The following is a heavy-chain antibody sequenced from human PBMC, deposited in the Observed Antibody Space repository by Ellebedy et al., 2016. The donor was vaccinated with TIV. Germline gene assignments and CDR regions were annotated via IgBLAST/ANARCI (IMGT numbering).Heavy chain of an antibody. J-gene: IGHJ4*02. D-gene: IGHD6-19*01. Sequence: MPGGSLRLSCAVSGASIGGYFWSWIRQPPGKGLEWIAYIHNSVTASYNPSLKSRVTISEDTSKNQFSLKLSSVTAADTAVYYCARHANSGEYAFDCWGQGSPVTVSS. V-gene: IGHV4-59*08. CDR1: GASIGGYF. CDR3: ARHANSGEYAFDC. CDR2: IHNSVTA.